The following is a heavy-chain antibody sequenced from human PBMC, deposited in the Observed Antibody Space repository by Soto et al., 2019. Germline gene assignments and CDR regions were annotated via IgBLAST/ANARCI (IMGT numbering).Heavy chain of an antibody. CDR3: ARDVSRQDYFDY. J-gene: IGHJ4*02. V-gene: IGHV4-31*03. CDR2: IYYSGST. CDR1: GGSISSGGYY. D-gene: IGHD6-13*01. Sequence: QVQLQESGPGLVKPSQTLSLTCTVSGGSISSGGYYWSWIRQHPGKGLEWIGYIYYSGSTYYNPSLKSRVTISIVTSKNQCALKLCSVTAADTAVYYCARDVSRQDYFDYWGQGTLVTVSS.